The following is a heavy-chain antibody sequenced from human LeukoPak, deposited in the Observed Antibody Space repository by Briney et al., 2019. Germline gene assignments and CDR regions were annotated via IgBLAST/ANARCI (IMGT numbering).Heavy chain of an antibody. Sequence: ASVKVSCKASGYTFTSYGINWVRQAPGQGLEWMGWISAYNGNTNYAQKFRGRVTMTTDTSTSTAYMELRSLRSDDTAVYYCARPQEEDGYNYNWAFDYWGQGTLVTVSS. CDR1: GYTFTSYG. D-gene: IGHD5-24*01. CDR2: ISAYNGNT. V-gene: IGHV1-18*01. J-gene: IGHJ4*02. CDR3: ARPQEEDGYNYNWAFDY.